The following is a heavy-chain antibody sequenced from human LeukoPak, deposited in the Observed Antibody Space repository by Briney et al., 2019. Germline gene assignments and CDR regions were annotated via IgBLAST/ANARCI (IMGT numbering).Heavy chain of an antibody. CDR1: GFTFGDFA. V-gene: IGHV3-49*04. Sequence: GGSLRLSCTASGFTFGDFALSWVRQAPGKGLEWVGFIRSKAYGGTTEYAASVKGRFTISRDDSKSIAYLQMNSLKTEDTAVYYCTRGRRVPGPWGQGTLVTVSS. CDR3: TRGRRVPGP. J-gene: IGHJ5*02. CDR2: IRSKAYGGTT.